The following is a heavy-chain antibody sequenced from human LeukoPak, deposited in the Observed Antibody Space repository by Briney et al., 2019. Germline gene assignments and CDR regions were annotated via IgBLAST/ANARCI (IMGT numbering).Heavy chain of an antibody. J-gene: IGHJ4*02. Sequence: GGSLRLSCAASGFTFSSYWMSWVRQAPGKGLEWVANIKQDGSEKYYVDSVKGRFTTSRDNAKNSLYLQMNSLRAEDTAVYYCARDVTTTYYDILTFFDYWGQGTLVTVSS. CDR3: ARDVTTTYYDILTFFDY. V-gene: IGHV3-7*01. D-gene: IGHD3-9*01. CDR2: IKQDGSEK. CDR1: GFTFSSYW.